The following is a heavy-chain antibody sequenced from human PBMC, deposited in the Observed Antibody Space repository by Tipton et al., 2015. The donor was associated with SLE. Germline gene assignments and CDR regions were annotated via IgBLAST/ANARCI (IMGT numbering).Heavy chain of an antibody. V-gene: IGHV4-59*08. CDR3: ARHLPATIVVVGGVFDI. CDR2: IYYSGST. CDR1: GGSISSYY. Sequence: TLSLTCTVSGGSISSYYWSWIRQPPGKGLEWIGYIYYSGSTNYNPSLKSRVTISVDTSKNQFSLKLSSVTAADTAVYYCARHLPATIVVVGGVFDIWGQGTMVTVSS. D-gene: IGHD3-22*01. J-gene: IGHJ3*02.